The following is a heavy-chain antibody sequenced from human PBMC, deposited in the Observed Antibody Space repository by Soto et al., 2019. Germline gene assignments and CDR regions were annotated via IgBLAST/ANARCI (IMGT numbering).Heavy chain of an antibody. J-gene: IGHJ5*01. CDR2: ISPYTTNT. CDR3: ARERTTKASSWFDS. Sequence: ASVKVSCKASGYTFATYGVCWVRQAPGQGLEWMGWISPYTTNTNYAQKFRDRLTLTADTSTGTAYMELGSLTSDDTAIYYCARERTTKASSWFDSWGQGTLVTVSS. V-gene: IGHV1-18*01. D-gene: IGHD1-26*01. CDR1: GYTFATYG.